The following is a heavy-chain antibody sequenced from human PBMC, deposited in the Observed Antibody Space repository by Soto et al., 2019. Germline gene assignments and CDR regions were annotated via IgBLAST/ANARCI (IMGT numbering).Heavy chain of an antibody. CDR3: ARAYYDFWSGYYLAADY. J-gene: IGHJ4*02. CDR1: GYTFTSYG. V-gene: IGHV1-18*04. D-gene: IGHD3-3*01. CDR2: ISAYNGNT. Sequence: ASVKVSCKASGYTFTSYGISWVRQAPGQGLEWMGWISAYNGNTNYAQKLQGRVTTTTDTSTSTAYMELRSLRSDDTAVYYCARAYYDFWSGYYLAADYWGQGTLVTVSS.